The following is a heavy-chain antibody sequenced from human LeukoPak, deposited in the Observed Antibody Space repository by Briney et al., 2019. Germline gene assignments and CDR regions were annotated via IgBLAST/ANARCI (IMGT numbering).Heavy chain of an antibody. D-gene: IGHD1-1*01. CDR1: GFSVGYNY. CDR3: TRGNGQMGYYFDY. V-gene: IGHV3-53*01. CDR2: IYSGGSGGRI. Sequence: GRSLRLSCAASGFSVGYNYVSCVRQAPGKGLEWVSVIYSGGSGGRIYYADSVKGRFTTSRDNSTNTLYLQMNSLKAEDTAVYYCTRGNGQMGYYFDYWGQGTLVTVSS. J-gene: IGHJ4*02.